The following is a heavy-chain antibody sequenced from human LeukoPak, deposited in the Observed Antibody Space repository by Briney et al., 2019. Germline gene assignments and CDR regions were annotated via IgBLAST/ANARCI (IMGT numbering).Heavy chain of an antibody. Sequence: SETLSLTCAVSGGSISSSNWWGWIRQPPGKGLEWIGYIYYSGSIYYNPSLKSRVTMSVDTSKSQFSLKLSSVTAVDTALYYCARTVGATGYYYMDVWGKGTTVTVSS. CDR1: GGSISSSNW. V-gene: IGHV4-28*05. J-gene: IGHJ6*03. CDR3: ARTVGATGYYYMDV. CDR2: IYYSGSI. D-gene: IGHD1-26*01.